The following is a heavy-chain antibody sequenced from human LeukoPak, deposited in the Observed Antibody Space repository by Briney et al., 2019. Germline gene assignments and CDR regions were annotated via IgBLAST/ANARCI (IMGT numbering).Heavy chain of an antibody. CDR2: IRYDGSKK. D-gene: IGHD4-17*01. CDR1: GFTFNSYA. CDR3: AKDQNDYGDQDAFDI. Sequence: GRSLRLSCAASGFTFNSYAMHWVRQAPGKGLEWVVFIRYDGSKKYYADSVKGRFTISRDNSKNTLSLQMNSLRADDTAVYYCAKDQNDYGDQDAFDIWGQGTKVTVSS. J-gene: IGHJ3*02. V-gene: IGHV3-30*02.